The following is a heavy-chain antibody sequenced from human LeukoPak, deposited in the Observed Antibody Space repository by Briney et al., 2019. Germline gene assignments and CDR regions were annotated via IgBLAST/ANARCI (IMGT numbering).Heavy chain of an antibody. CDR1: GFTFSSYSMN. CDR2: IYYTGNT. J-gene: IGHJ4*02. D-gene: IGHD3/OR15-3a*01. V-gene: IGHV4-59*05. CDR3: AKQTGSGLFILP. Sequence: PGGSLRLSCAASGFTFSSYSMNWVRQPPGKGLEWIGSIYYTGNTYYNASLKSRVTISIDTSKNQFSLKLTSVTAADTAVYYCAKQTGSGLFILPGGQGTLVTVSS.